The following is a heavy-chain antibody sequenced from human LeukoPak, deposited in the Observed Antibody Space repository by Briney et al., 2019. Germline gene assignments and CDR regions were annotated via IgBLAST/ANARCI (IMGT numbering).Heavy chain of an antibody. J-gene: IGHJ6*02. CDR3: ARGSVAAAPDGGMDV. Sequence: GGSLRLSCAASGFTFSSYAMHWVRQAPGKGLEWVAVISYDGSNKYYADSVKGRFTISRDNSKNTLYVQMNSLRAEDTAVYYCARGSVAAAPDGGMDVWGQGTTVTVSS. D-gene: IGHD6-13*01. CDR1: GFTFSSYA. V-gene: IGHV3-30-3*01. CDR2: ISYDGSNK.